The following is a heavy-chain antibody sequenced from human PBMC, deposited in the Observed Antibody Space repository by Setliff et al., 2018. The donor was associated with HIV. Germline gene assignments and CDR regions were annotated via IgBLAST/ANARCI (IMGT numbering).Heavy chain of an antibody. D-gene: IGHD3-3*01. CDR2: INHRGRT. Sequence: KTSETLSLTCAVYGGSLSGYYWSWIRQAPGKGLEWIGEINHRGRTRYNPSLKSRVTISVETSKNQFSLRVNSVTAADTAFYYCARGFSGDYVFTGYMDVGGKGTTVTVSS. V-gene: IGHV4-34*01. CDR1: GGSLSGYY. CDR3: ARGFSGDYVFTGYMDV. J-gene: IGHJ6*03.